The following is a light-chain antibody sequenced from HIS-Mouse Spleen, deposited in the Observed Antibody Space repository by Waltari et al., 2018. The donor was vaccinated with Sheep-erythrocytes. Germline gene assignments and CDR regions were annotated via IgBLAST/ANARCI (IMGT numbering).Light chain of an antibody. V-gene: IGLV2-14*01. CDR3: SSYTSSSTGV. CDR2: EVS. J-gene: IGLJ2*01. CDR1: SSDVGGYNY. Sequence: QSALTQPASVSGSPGQSITISCTGTSSDVGGYNYVSWYQQHPGKAPKLMIYEVSNRPSGVSTLFSGSKSGNTASLTISGLQAEDEADYYCSSYTSSSTGVFGGGTKLTVL.